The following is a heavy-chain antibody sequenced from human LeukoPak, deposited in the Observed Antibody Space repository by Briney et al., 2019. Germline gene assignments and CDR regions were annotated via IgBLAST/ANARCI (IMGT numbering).Heavy chain of an antibody. V-gene: IGHV1-46*01. Sequence: GRSLRLSCAASGFTFSSYAMHWVRQAPGQGLEWMGIINPSGGSTSYAQKFQGRVTMTRDTSTSTVYMELSSLRSEDTAVYYCARDPIPETTVTNWFDPWGQGTLVTVSS. CDR3: ARDPIPETTVTNWFDP. CDR1: GFTFSSYA. D-gene: IGHD4-11*01. CDR2: INPSGGST. J-gene: IGHJ5*02.